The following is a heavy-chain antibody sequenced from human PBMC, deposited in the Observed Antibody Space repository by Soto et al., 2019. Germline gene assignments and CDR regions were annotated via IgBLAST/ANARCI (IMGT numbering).Heavy chain of an antibody. J-gene: IGHJ6*03. V-gene: IGHV3-7*01. D-gene: IGHD6-13*01. CDR2: IKQDGSEK. CDR3: ARDAVGIAAAGTRRATGYYYYYMDV. Sequence: GGSLRLSCAASGFTFSSYWMSWVRQAPGKGLEWVANIKQDGSEKYYVDSVKGRFTISRDNAKNSLYLQMNSVRAEDTAVYYCARDAVGIAAAGTRRATGYYYYYMDVWGKGTTVTVSS. CDR1: GFTFSSYW.